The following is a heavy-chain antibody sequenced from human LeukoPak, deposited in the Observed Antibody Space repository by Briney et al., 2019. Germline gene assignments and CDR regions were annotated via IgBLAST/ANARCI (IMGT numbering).Heavy chain of an antibody. CDR3: AKEPTTTDFWSGYSYYFDY. J-gene: IGHJ4*02. CDR1: GFTFSSDA. V-gene: IGHV3-23*01. CDR2: ISGSGGST. D-gene: IGHD3-3*01. Sequence: PGGSLRLSCAASGFTFSSDAMSWVRQAPGKGLEWVSAISGSGGSTYYADSVKGRFTISRDNSKNTLYLQMNSLRAEDTAVYYCAKEPTTTDFWSGYSYYFDYWDQGTLVTVSS.